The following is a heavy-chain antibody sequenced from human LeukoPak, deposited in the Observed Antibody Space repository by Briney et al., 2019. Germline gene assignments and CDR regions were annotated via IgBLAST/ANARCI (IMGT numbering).Heavy chain of an antibody. Sequence: GGSLRLSCAASGFTFSSYWMSWVRQAPGKGLEWVANIKQDGSEKYYVDSVKGRFTISRDNAKNSLYLQMNSLRAEDTAVYYCARQPPISSGQYYFDYWGQGTLVTVSS. J-gene: IGHJ4*02. CDR2: IKQDGSEK. D-gene: IGHD3-22*01. V-gene: IGHV3-7*01. CDR3: ARQPPISSGQYYFDY. CDR1: GFTFSSYW.